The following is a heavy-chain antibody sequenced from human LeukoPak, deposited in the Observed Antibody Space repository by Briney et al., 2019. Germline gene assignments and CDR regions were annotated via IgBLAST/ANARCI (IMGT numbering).Heavy chain of an antibody. J-gene: IGHJ5*02. CDR3: ARVGYSGYDRPRYNWFDP. D-gene: IGHD5-12*01. V-gene: IGHV1-2*02. CDR1: GYTFTGYY. CDR2: INPNSGGT. Sequence: ASVKVSCKASGYTFTGYYMHWVRQAPGQGLEWMGWINPNSGGTNYAQKFQGRVTMTRDTSTSTAYMELSRLRSDDTAVYYCARVGYSGYDRPRYNWFDPWGQGTLVTVSS.